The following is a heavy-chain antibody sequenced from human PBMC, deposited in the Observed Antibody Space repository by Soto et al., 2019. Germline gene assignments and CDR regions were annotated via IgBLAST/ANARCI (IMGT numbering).Heavy chain of an antibody. V-gene: IGHV3-30*18. CDR2: ISHEGSSK. CDR1: GFTFSVYG. J-gene: IGHJ4*02. Sequence: XGSLRLSCAASGFTFSVYGMHWVRQAPGKGLEWVAVISHEGSSKHYADSVQGQFTISRDNARNTVSLLMNSLRAEDTAIYYCAKTITTSGVSSRGRGALLDYWGQGTLVTVSS. CDR3: AKTITTSGVSSRGRGALLDY. D-gene: IGHD3-3*01.